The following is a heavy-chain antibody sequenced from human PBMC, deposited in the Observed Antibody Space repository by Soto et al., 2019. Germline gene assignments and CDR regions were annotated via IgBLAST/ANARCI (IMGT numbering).Heavy chain of an antibody. D-gene: IGHD3-3*01. CDR1: GYTFTSYY. CDR2: INPSGGST. CDR3: ARELLRFLEWLGGGMDV. J-gene: IGHJ6*02. V-gene: IGHV1-46*01. Sequence: ASVKVSCKASGYTFTSYYMHWVRQAPGQGLEWMGIINPSGGSTSYAQKFQGRVTMTRDTSTSTVYMELSSLRSEDTAVYYCARELLRFLEWLGGGMDVRGQGTMVTVSS.